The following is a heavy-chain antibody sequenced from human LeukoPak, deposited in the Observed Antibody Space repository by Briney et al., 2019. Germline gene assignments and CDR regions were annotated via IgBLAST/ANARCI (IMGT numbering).Heavy chain of an antibody. Sequence: SETPSLTCAVYGGSFSGYYWSWIRQPPGKGLEWIGEINHSGSTNYNPSLKSRVTISVDTSKNQFSLKLSSVTAADTAVYYCARGDYDSSGSFDYWGQGTLVTVSS. CDR1: GGSFSGYY. CDR2: INHSGST. CDR3: ARGDYDSSGSFDY. V-gene: IGHV4-34*01. D-gene: IGHD3-22*01. J-gene: IGHJ4*02.